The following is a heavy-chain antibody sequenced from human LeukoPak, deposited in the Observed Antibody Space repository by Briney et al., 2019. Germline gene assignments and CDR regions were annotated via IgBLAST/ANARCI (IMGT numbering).Heavy chain of an antibody. CDR3: VSPTPQLDYFDY. J-gene: IGHJ4*02. D-gene: IGHD1-1*01. CDR2: INTDDSST. CDR1: GFTFSSYW. Sequence: GGSLRLSCAASGFTFSSYWMHWVRQAPGKGLVWVSRINTDDSSTSYADSVKGRFTISRDNAKNTLYLQMNSLRAEDTAVYYCVSPTPQLDYFDYWGQGTLVTVSS. V-gene: IGHV3-74*01.